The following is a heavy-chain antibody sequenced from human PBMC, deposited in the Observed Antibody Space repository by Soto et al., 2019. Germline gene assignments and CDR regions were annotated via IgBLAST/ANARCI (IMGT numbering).Heavy chain of an antibody. CDR2: ISSSGSTI. J-gene: IGHJ6*02. CDR3: ARDGQSDTAMGYYYYYGMDV. D-gene: IGHD5-18*01. CDR1: GFTFSSYE. V-gene: IGHV3-48*03. Sequence: XGSLKLCCAASGFTFSSYEMNWVRQAPGKGLEWVSYISSSGSTIYYADSVKGRFTISRDNAKNSLYLQMNSLRAEDTAVYYCARDGQSDTAMGYYYYYGMDVWGQGTTVTVSS.